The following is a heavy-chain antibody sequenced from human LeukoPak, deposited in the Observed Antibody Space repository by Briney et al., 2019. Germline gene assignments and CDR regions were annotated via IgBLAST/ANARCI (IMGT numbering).Heavy chain of an antibody. CDR2: ISWNSGSI. Sequence: PGGSLRLSCAASGFTFDDYAMHWVRQAPGKGLEWVSGISWNSGSIGYADSVKGRFTISRDNAKNSLYLQMNSLRAEDTALYYFAKAGIYGDYASYFQHWGQGTLVTVSS. D-gene: IGHD4-17*01. J-gene: IGHJ1*01. V-gene: IGHV3-9*01. CDR3: AKAGIYGDYASYFQH. CDR1: GFTFDDYA.